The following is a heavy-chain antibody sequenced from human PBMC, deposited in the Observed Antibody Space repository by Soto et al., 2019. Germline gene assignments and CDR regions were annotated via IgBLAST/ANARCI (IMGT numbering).Heavy chain of an antibody. V-gene: IGHV4-59*11. CDR2: LYYTGST. Sequence: QVQLQESGPGLVRPSETLSLTCTVSGGSISSHYWSWVRQPPGKGLEWIGYLYYTGSTTYNASLKSQVTMSLDTSKNQFSLMLTSVTAADTAVYYCARVGATVTSQALGFDHWGHGTLVTVSS. J-gene: IGHJ4*01. CDR3: ARVGATVTSQALGFDH. CDR1: GGSISSHY. D-gene: IGHD4-17*01.